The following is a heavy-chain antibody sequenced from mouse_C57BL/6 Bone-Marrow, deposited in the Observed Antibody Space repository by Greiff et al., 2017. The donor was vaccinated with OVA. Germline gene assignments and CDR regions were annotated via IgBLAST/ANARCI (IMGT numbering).Heavy chain of an antibody. D-gene: IGHD2-5*01. Sequence: VQLQQSGAELVRPGASVTLSCKASGYTFTDYEMHWVKQTPVHGLEWIGAIDPETGGTAYNQKFKGKAILTADKSSSTAYMELRSLTSEDSAVYYCTRYPPYYSNPAWFAYWGQGTLVTVSA. CDR2: IDPETGGT. CDR1: GYTFTDYE. CDR3: TRYPPYYSNPAWFAY. V-gene: IGHV1-15*01. J-gene: IGHJ3*01.